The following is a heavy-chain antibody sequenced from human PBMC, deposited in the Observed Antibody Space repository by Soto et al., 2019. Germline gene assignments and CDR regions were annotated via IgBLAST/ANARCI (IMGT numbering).Heavy chain of an antibody. CDR2: IYYRGST. CDR1: GGSISSHY. Sequence: PSETLSLTCTVSGGSISSHYWSWVRQAPGKGLEWIGHIYYRGSTNYNPSLRGRSTISVDASKSQFSLKLNSVTTADTAVYYCARDGREASGMDVWGQGTKVTVSS. J-gene: IGHJ6*02. CDR3: ARDGREASGMDV. V-gene: IGHV4-59*11. D-gene: IGHD1-26*01.